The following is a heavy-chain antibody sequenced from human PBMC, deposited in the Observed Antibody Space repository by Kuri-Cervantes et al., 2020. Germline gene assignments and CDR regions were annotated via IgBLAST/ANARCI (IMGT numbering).Heavy chain of an antibody. V-gene: IGHV3-48*04. Sequence: LSLTCAASGFTFSSYSMNWVRQAPGKGLEWVSYISSSSSTIYYADSVKGRFTISRDNAKNSLYLQMNSLRAEDTAVYYCARDWVYDFWSGYSPDYFDYWGQGTLVTVSS. D-gene: IGHD3-3*01. CDR2: ISSSSSTI. CDR3: ARDWVYDFWSGYSPDYFDY. J-gene: IGHJ4*02. CDR1: GFTFSSYS.